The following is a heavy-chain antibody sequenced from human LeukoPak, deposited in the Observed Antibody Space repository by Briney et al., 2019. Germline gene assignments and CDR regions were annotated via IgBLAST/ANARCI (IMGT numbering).Heavy chain of an antibody. Sequence: SETLSLTCTVSGYSISSGYYWGWIRQPPGKGLEWIGSIYHSGSTYYNPSLKSRVTISVDTSKNQFSLKLSSVTAADTAVYYCARDPYYYGSGRFDYWGQGTLVTVSS. CDR3: ARDPYYYGSGRFDY. J-gene: IGHJ4*02. CDR2: IYHSGST. D-gene: IGHD3-10*01. CDR1: GYSISSGYY. V-gene: IGHV4-38-2*02.